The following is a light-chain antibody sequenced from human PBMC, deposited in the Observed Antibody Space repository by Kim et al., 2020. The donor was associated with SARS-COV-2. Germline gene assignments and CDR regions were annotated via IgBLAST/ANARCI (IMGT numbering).Light chain of an antibody. CDR3: CSFAGSYILI. Sequence: GQSVTIAATGTRKDIGDHNDDSLYQHHPSKAPNIMIFGVTRRPSGVPDRFSGAKSGNTASLTIFGLQAEDEADYCCCSFAGSYILIFGGGTQLTVL. V-gene: IGLV2-11*01. CDR2: GVT. CDR1: RKDIGDHND. J-gene: IGLJ2*01.